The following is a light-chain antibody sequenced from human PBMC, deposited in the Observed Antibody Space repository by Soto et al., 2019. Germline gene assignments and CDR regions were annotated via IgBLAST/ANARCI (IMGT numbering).Light chain of an antibody. CDR3: QKYNSAPRT. CDR1: QGIGSN. CDR2: AAS. J-gene: IGKJ1*01. Sequence: DIQMTQSPSSLSASLGDRVTITCRASQGIGSNLAWYQQKPGKVPKLLIYAASTLQSGVPSRFSGRGSVTDFTLTISTLQPEDVPTYYCQKYNSAPRTFAQGTRVDI. V-gene: IGKV1-27*01.